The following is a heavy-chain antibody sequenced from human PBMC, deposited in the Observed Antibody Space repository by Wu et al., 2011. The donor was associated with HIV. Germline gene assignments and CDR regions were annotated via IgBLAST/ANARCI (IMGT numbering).Heavy chain of an antibody. D-gene: IGHD3-10*01. J-gene: IGHJ4*02. CDR2: ISAYNDNT. CDR1: GYSFTSYY. CDR3: ARGFPYHFDY. Sequence: QVQLVQSGAEVKNPGASVKVSCKASGYSFTSYYMHWVRQAPGQGLEWMGWISAYNDNTNYAQKFQGRVTMTRDTSISTAYMELSRLRSDDTAVYYCARGFPYHFDYWGPGHPGHRLL. V-gene: IGHV1-2*02.